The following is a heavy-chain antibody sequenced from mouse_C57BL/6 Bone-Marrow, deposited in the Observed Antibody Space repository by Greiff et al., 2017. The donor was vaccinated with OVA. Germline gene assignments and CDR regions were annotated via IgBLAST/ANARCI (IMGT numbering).Heavy chain of an antibody. J-gene: IGHJ3*01. Sequence: VQLQQSGAELVRPGASVKLSCTASGFTITDDYMHWVKQRPEQGLEWIGWIDPENGDTEYASKFQGKATLTADTSSNTAYLQLSSLTSEDTAVYYCTRFDCDVGFAYWGQGTLVTVSA. D-gene: IGHD2-4*01. CDR1: GFTITDDY. CDR3: TRFDCDVGFAY. CDR2: IDPENGDT. V-gene: IGHV14-4*01.